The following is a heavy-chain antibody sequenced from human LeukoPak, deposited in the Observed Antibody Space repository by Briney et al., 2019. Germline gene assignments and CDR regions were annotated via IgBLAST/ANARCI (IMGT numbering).Heavy chain of an antibody. V-gene: IGHV1-18*01. Sequence: GASLKVSCKASGYTFTTYGISWVRQAPGQGLEWMGWVSAYNGNTNYAQKLQGRVTMTTDTSANTAYMELRSLRSDDTAVYYCARDTPEYYGSGSYFDCWGQGTLVTVSS. J-gene: IGHJ4*02. CDR1: GYTFTTYG. CDR3: ARDTPEYYGSGSYFDC. D-gene: IGHD3-10*01. CDR2: VSAYNGNT.